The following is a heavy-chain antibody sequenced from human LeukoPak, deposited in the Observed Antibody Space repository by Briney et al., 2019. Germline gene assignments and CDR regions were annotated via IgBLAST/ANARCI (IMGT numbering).Heavy chain of an antibody. CDR3: ARDAYYDILTGYYHDAFDI. CDR2: IKQDGSEK. J-gene: IGHJ3*02. V-gene: IGHV3-7*01. CDR1: GFTFSSYW. D-gene: IGHD3-9*01. Sequence: PGGSLRLSCAASGFTFSSYWMSWVRQAPGKGLEWVANIKQDGSEKYYVDSVKGRFTISRDNAKNSLYLQMNSLRAEDTAVYYCARDAYYDILTGYYHDAFDIWGQGTMVTVSS.